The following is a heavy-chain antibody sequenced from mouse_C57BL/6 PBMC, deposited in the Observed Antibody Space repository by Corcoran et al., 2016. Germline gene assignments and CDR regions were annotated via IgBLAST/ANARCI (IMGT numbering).Heavy chain of an antibody. CDR1: GYSITSGYY. J-gene: IGHJ4*01. CDR3: AVYYGSSYYAMDY. Sequence: DVQLQESGPGLVKPSQSLSLTCSVTGYSITSGYYWNWIRQFPGNKLEWMGYISYDGSNNYNPSLKNRISITRDTSKNQFFLKLNSVTTEDTATYYCAVYYGSSYYAMDYWGQGTSVTVSS. D-gene: IGHD1-1*01. V-gene: IGHV3-6*01. CDR2: ISYDGSN.